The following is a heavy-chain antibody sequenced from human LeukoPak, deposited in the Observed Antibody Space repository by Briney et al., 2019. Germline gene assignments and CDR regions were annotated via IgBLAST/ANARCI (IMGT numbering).Heavy chain of an antibody. CDR2: FDPEDGET. Sequence: ASVTVSCKVSGYTLTELSMHWVRQAPGKGLEWMGGFDPEDGETIYAQKFQGRVTMTEDTSTDTAYMELSSLRSEDTAVYYCATDKLKSYDILTGYPNFDYWGQGTLVTVSS. CDR1: GYTLTELS. CDR3: ATDKLKSYDILTGYPNFDY. J-gene: IGHJ4*02. V-gene: IGHV1-24*01. D-gene: IGHD3-9*01.